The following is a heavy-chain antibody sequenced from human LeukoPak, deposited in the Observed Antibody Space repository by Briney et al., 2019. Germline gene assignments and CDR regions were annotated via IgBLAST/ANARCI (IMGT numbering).Heavy chain of an antibody. J-gene: IGHJ4*02. V-gene: IGHV3-7*04. D-gene: IGHD5-24*01. CDR2: IKQDGSEK. CDR3: ARETEMANLDY. CDR1: GFTSSSYW. Sequence: PGGSLRLSCTASGFTSSSYWMNWVRQAPGKGLEWVANIKQDGSEKYYVDSVKGRFTISRDNAKKSLYLQMNSLRAEDTAVYYCARETEMANLDYWGQGTLVTVSS.